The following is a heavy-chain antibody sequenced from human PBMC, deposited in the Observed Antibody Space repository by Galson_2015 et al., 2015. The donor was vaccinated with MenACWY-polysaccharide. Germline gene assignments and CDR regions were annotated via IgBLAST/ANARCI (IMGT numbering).Heavy chain of an antibody. J-gene: IGHJ5*02. CDR2: MSSNGGA. D-gene: IGHD1-26*01. V-gene: IGHV4-61*01. CDR3: AREPTYSGSFGWFDP. Sequence: LSLTCTVSGASVSSTTDYWSWLRQPPGKGLEWIGFMSSNGGANRNPSLKSRVTISIDTSKNQFSLRLNSVTAADTAMYYCAREPTYSGSFGWFDPWGQGTLVTVSS. CDR1: GASVSSTTDY.